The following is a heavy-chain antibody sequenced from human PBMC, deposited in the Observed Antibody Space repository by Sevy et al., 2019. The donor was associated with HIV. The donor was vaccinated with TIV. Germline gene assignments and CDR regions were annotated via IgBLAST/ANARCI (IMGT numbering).Heavy chain of an antibody. V-gene: IGHV1-2*02. CDR1: GYTFTGYY. Sequence: ASVKVSCKASGYTFTGYYMHWVRQAPGQGLEWMGWINPNSGGTNYAQKFQGRVTMTRDTSISTAYMELSRLRSDDTAVHYCARGGYYDSSGYYHFDYWGQGTLVTVSS. CDR3: ARGGYYDSSGYYHFDY. J-gene: IGHJ4*02. CDR2: INPNSGGT. D-gene: IGHD3-22*01.